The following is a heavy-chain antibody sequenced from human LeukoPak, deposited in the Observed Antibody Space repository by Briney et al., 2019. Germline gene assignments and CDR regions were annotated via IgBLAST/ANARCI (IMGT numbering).Heavy chain of an antibody. CDR1: GFTVSSNY. D-gene: IGHD4-23*01. Sequence: GGSLRLSCAASGFTVSSNYMSWVRQAPGKGLEWVSVIYSGGSTYYADSVKGRFTISRDNSKNTLYLQMNSLRAEDTAVYYCAELGYGGNTHDAFDIWGQGTMVTVSS. CDR2: IYSGGST. J-gene: IGHJ3*02. CDR3: AELGYGGNTHDAFDI. V-gene: IGHV3-53*05.